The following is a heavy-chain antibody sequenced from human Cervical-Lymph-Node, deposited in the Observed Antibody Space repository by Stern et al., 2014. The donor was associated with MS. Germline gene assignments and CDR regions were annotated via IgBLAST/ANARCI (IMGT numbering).Heavy chain of an antibody. Sequence: QVQLVESGPGLVKPSETLSLTCIVSGASVSPGSYSWSWLRQPPANGLDSLGYISYSGSTDYNPSLKSRVNISVDTSKNQFSLRLSSVTAADTAVYYCARESAVAEPYYYYDMDVWGQGTTVTVSS. CDR2: ISYSGST. CDR3: ARESAVAEPYYYYDMDV. CDR1: GASVSPGSYS. D-gene: IGHD6-19*01. V-gene: IGHV4-61*01. J-gene: IGHJ6*02.